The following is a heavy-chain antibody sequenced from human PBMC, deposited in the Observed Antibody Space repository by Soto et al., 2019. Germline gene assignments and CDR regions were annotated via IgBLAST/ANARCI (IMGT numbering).Heavy chain of an antibody. Sequence: PGGSLRLSCAASGFTFSSYAMHWVRQAPGKGLEWVAVISYDGSNKYYADSVKGRFTISRDNSKNTLYLQMNSLRAEDTAVYYCARDFRVSTMIVAINGVTNGYWGQGT. CDR1: GFTFSSYA. CDR3: ARDFRVSTMIVAINGVTNGY. D-gene: IGHD3-22*01. CDR2: ISYDGSNK. J-gene: IGHJ4*02. V-gene: IGHV3-30-3*01.